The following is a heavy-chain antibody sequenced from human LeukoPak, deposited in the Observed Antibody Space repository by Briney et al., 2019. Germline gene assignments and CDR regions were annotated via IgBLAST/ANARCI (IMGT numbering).Heavy chain of an antibody. CDR3: ARDYSSSTYYYMDV. D-gene: IGHD6-6*01. J-gene: IGHJ6*03. V-gene: IGHV1-2*02. Sequence: GASVKVSCKASGYTFTGYYMHWVRQAPGQGLEWMGWINPNSGGANYAQKFQGRVTMTRDTSISTAYMELSRLRSDDTAVYYRARDYSSSTYYYMDVWGKGTTVTVSS. CDR2: INPNSGGA. CDR1: GYTFTGYY.